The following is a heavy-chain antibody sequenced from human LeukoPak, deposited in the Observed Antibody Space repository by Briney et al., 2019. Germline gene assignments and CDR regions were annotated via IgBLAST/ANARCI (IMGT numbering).Heavy chain of an antibody. CDR3: TRNSGTYRGYGMDV. Sequence: GGFLRLSCTASGFIFRDRAMSWVRQAPGKGLDWVGFIRTKALGGTTEYAASVKDRFTISGDDSNSIAYLHMNSLKAEDTAVYYCTRNSGTYRGYGMDVWGRGTTVTVSS. CDR2: IRTKALGGTT. V-gene: IGHV3-49*04. D-gene: IGHD1-26*01. CDR1: GFIFRDRA. J-gene: IGHJ6*02.